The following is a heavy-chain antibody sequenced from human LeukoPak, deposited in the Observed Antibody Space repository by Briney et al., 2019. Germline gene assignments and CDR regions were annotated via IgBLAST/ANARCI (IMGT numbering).Heavy chain of an antibody. CDR2: IKQDGSET. Sequence: GGFLRLSCATSAFTLSTFWMSWVRQAPGKGLEWVAKIKQDGSETYYVDSVKGRFTISRDNAKNSLYLQMNSLRAEDTAVYYCARSEWELLPFDYWGQGTLVTVSS. CDR1: AFTLSTFW. V-gene: IGHV3-7*03. J-gene: IGHJ4*02. D-gene: IGHD1-26*01. CDR3: ARSEWELLPFDY.